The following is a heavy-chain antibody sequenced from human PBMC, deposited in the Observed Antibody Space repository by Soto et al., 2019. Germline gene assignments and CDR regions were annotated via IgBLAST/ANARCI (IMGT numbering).Heavy chain of an antibody. V-gene: IGHV4-34*01. J-gene: IGHJ2*01. CDR3: ARESHDILTGPPWVWYFDL. CDR2: INDRGSI. Sequence: QVQLLQWGAGPLRPLETLSLTRGVSGGSFSGYDWAGIRQSPGKGLEWIGDINDRGSIIYNPSLKSRVIISVDTSKNHYSLNLRSVTAADTAVYYCARESHDILTGPPWVWYFDLWGRGTLVTVSS. D-gene: IGHD3-9*01. CDR1: GGSFSGYD.